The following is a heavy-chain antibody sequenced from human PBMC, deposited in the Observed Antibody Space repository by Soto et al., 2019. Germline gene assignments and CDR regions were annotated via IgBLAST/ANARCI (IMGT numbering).Heavy chain of an antibody. CDR2: ISWNSGSI. J-gene: IGHJ4*02. CDR1: GFTFDDYA. D-gene: IGHD3-10*01. CDR3: AKADGSGSYYTQTSGVFDY. Sequence: GGSLRLSCAASGFTFDDYAMHWVRQAPGKGLEWVSGISWNSGSIGYADSVKGRFTISRDNAKNSLYLQMNSLRAEDTALYYCAKADGSGSYYTQTSGVFDYWGQGTLVTVSS. V-gene: IGHV3-9*01.